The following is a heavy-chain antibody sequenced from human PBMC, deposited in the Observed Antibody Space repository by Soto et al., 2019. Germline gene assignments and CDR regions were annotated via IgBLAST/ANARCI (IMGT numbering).Heavy chain of an antibody. V-gene: IGHV3-74*03. J-gene: IGHJ1*01. CDR1: GFPFSSYW. D-gene: IGHD3-10*01. Sequence: EVQLVESGGDLVNPGGSLILSCTASGFPFSSYWMHWVRQVPGKGLVWISRSNSDASSTTYADSVKGRFTISRDNAENTLFLQMNSLRVDDTAVYYCARGYYGSEGTEYFQLWGRGTLVTVSS. CDR2: SNSDASST. CDR3: ARGYYGSEGTEYFQL.